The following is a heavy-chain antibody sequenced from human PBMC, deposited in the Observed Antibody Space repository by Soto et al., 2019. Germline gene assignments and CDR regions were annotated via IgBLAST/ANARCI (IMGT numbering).Heavy chain of an antibody. Sequence: QVQLVQSGAEVKKPGASVKVSCKTSGYTFTGYYMHWVRQAPGQGLEWMGWINPNSGGTNYAQKFQGWVTMTRDTSISKAYMELSRLRSDDTAVYYCARGTDPTQYYYGMDVWGQGTTVTVSS. J-gene: IGHJ6*02. V-gene: IGHV1-2*04. CDR1: GYTFTGYY. CDR3: ARGTDPTQYYYGMDV. CDR2: INPNSGGT.